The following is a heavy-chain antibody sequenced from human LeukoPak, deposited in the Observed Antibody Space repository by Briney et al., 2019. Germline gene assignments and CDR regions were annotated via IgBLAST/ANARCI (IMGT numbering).Heavy chain of an antibody. CDR3: AREVRVFGGTIFGADSGYYYYMDV. CDR2: IYTSGST. J-gene: IGHJ6*03. Sequence: KPSETLSLTCTVSGGSISSYYWSWIRQPPGKGLECIGRIYTSGSTNYNPSLKSRVAMSVDTSKNQFSLKLSSVTAADTAVYYCAREVRVFGGTIFGADSGYYYYMDVWGKGTTVTVSS. D-gene: IGHD3-3*01. CDR1: GGSISSYY. V-gene: IGHV4-4*07.